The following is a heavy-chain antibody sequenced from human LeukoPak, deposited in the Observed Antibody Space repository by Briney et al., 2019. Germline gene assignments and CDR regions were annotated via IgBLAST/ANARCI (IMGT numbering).Heavy chain of an antibody. D-gene: IGHD6-19*01. Sequence: ASVKVSCKASGYTFTSYYMHWVRQAPGQGLEWMGIINPSGGSTSYAQKFQGRVTMTRDTSTSTVYMELSSLRSEDTAVYYCARSRYSGSGWYGGAFDYWGQGTLVTVSS. V-gene: IGHV1-46*01. CDR2: INPSGGST. CDR1: GYTFTSYY. J-gene: IGHJ4*02. CDR3: ARSRYSGSGWYGGAFDY.